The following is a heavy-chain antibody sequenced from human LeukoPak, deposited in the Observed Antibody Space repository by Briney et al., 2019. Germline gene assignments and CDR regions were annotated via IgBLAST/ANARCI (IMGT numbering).Heavy chain of an antibody. CDR2: ISSSSSYI. CDR3: AREARGVVVVAATRGYFDY. Sequence: GGSLRLSCAASGFTFSSYSMNWVRQAPGKGLEWVSSISSSSSYIYYADSVKGRFTISRDNAKNSLYLQMNSLRAEDTAVYYCAREARGVVVVAATRGYFDYWGQGTLVTVSS. J-gene: IGHJ4*02. CDR1: GFTFSSYS. V-gene: IGHV3-21*04. D-gene: IGHD2-15*01.